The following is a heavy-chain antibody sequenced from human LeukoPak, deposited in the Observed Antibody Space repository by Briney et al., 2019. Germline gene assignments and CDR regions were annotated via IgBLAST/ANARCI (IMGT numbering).Heavy chain of an antibody. CDR3: ARDRGGSLDGFDP. V-gene: IGHV4-39*07. D-gene: IGHD1-26*01. CDR1: GGSISSSSYY. CDR2: IYYSGST. Sequence: PSETLSLTCTVSGGSISSSSYYWGWIRQPPGKGLEWIGSIYYSGSTYYNPSLKSRVTMSVDTSKNQFSLKLSSVTAADTAVYYCARDRGGSLDGFDPWGQGTLVTVSS. J-gene: IGHJ5*02.